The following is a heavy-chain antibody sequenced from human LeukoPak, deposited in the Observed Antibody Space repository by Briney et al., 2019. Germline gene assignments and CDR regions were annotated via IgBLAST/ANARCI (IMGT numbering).Heavy chain of an antibody. D-gene: IGHD5-18*01. V-gene: IGHV1-18*01. Sequence: AASVKVSCKASGYTFTSYGISWVRQAPGQGLEWMGWISAYNGNIKSAQKFQGRVTMTTDTSTSTAYMELRSLRSDDTAVFYCVRDLGVDTSMIFFDYWGQGTLVIVSS. J-gene: IGHJ4*02. CDR2: ISAYNGNI. CDR1: GYTFTSYG. CDR3: VRDLGVDTSMIFFDY.